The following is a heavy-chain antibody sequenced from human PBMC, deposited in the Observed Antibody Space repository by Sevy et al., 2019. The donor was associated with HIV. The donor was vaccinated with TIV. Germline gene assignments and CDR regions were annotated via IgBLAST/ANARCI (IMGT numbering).Heavy chain of an antibody. D-gene: IGHD3-16*01. J-gene: IGHJ4*02. Sequence: GGSLRLSCAASGFTFSANWMNWVRQAPGKGLEWVANIKADGSDKNYVDSVEGGFTISRDNAKNLLFLQMNSLRVEDTAVYYCAHETFGRFESWGQGTLVTVSS. CDR1: GFTFSANW. CDR3: AHETFGRFES. CDR2: IKADGSDK. V-gene: IGHV3-7*01.